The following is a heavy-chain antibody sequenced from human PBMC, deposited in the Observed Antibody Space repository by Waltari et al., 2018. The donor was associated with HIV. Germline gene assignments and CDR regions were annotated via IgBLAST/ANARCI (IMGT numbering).Heavy chain of an antibody. Sequence: QVQLQESGPGLGKPSGTLSLTCAVSGGSLSSANWRNWVRQSPGKGLEWIGEIYQSGSTNYNPSLKSRVTISVDKSKSQFSLKLSSVTAADTALYYCARGGAQHLAEHFDYWGQGTLVTVSS. CDR3: ARGGAQHLAEHFDY. D-gene: IGHD6-19*01. CDR2: IYQSGST. V-gene: IGHV4-4*02. CDR1: GGSLSSANW. J-gene: IGHJ4*02.